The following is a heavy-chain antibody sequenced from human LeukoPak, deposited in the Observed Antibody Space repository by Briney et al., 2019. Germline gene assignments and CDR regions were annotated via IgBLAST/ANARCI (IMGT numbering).Heavy chain of an antibody. V-gene: IGHV4-59*01. CDR1: GGSISSYY. Sequence: SETLSLTCTVSGGSISSYYWSWIRQPPGKGLEWIGYIYYSGSTNYSPSLKSRVTISVDTSKNQFSLKLSSVTAADTAVYYCARDLHGERAAAGIGYWGQGTLVTVSS. J-gene: IGHJ4*02. D-gene: IGHD6-13*01. CDR2: IYYSGST. CDR3: ARDLHGERAAAGIGY.